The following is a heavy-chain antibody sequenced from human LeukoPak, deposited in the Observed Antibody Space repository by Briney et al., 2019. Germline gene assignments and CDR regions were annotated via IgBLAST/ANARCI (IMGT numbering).Heavy chain of an antibody. CDR3: AKEIWPTVTIPGRTYFDY. CDR2: IRYHGTNK. V-gene: IGHV3-30*02. Sequence: GGSLRLSCAGSRFTFSSYGMHWVRQAPGKGLEWVAFIRYHGTNKYHADSVKGRFTVSRDNSRNTRYLQMNSLRAEDTAVYYCAKEIWPTVTIPGRTYFDYWGQGALVTVSS. J-gene: IGHJ4*02. CDR1: RFTFSSYG. D-gene: IGHD4-17*01.